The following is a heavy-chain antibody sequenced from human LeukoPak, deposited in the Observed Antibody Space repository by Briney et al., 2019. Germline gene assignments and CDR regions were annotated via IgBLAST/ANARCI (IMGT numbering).Heavy chain of an antibody. CDR2: FDPEDGET. CDR1: GYTLTELS. J-gene: IGHJ4*02. D-gene: IGHD3-10*01. V-gene: IGHV1-24*01. CDR3: ARARVGFGESPAAAYFDY. Sequence: ASVKVSCKVSGYTLTELSMHWVRQAPGKGLEWMGGFDPEDGETIYAQKFQGRVTITADTSTDTAYMELSSLRSEDTAVYYCARARVGFGESPAAAYFDYWGQGTLVTVSS.